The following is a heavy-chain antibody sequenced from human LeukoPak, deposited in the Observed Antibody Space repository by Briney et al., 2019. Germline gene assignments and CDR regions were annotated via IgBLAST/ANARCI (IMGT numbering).Heavy chain of an antibody. CDR3: ARDHVGDYRYSDI. D-gene: IGHD4-17*01. V-gene: IGHV4-4*07. Sequence: SETLSLTCTVSGASISTYYWSWIRQPAGKGLEWIGRMYTSGSTNYNPSLKSRVTMSVNTSKNQLSLKLSSVTAADTAVYFCARDHVGDYRYSDIWGRGTLVTVSS. CDR2: MYTSGST. J-gene: IGHJ2*01. CDR1: GASISTYY.